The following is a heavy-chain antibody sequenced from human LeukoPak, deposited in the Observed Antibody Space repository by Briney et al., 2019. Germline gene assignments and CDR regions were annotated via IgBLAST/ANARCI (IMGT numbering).Heavy chain of an antibody. V-gene: IGHV4-30-2*01. Sequence: SQTLSLTCAVSGGSITSGGYSWGWIRQPPGKGLEWIGYIYHSGSTYYNPSLKSRVTISVDRSKNQFSLKLSSVTAADTAVYYCARGLSSSWYFDYWGQGTLVTVSS. D-gene: IGHD6-13*01. CDR3: ARGLSSSWYFDY. J-gene: IGHJ4*02. CDR2: IYHSGST. CDR1: GGSITSGGYS.